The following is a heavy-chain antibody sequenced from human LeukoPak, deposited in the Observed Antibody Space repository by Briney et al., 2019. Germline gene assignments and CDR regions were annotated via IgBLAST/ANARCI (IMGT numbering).Heavy chain of an antibody. CDR1: GYTFTGFY. CDR2: INPNSGVT. J-gene: IGHJ4*02. Sequence: GASVKVSCKASGYTFTGFYMHWVRQAPGQGLEWMGWINPNSGVTNYAQKFQGRVTMARDTSISTAYMELSRLRSDDTAVYYCARGHFYVWGRHFDYWGQGTLVTVSS. CDR3: ARGHFYVWGRHFDY. V-gene: IGHV1-2*02. D-gene: IGHD3-16*01.